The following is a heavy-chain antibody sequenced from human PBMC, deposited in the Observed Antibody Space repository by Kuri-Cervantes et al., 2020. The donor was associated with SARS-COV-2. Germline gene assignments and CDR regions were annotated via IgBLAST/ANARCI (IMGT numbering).Heavy chain of an antibody. CDR3: ASFGAHLGSRYFDNPPYSFDY. CDR1: GGSISSSSSYF. D-gene: IGHD3-9*01. Sequence: SETLSLTCTVSGGSISSSSSYFWGWIRQPPGSGLEFIGNIYYTGSTYYNPSLQSRVTISVDTSKNQFSLKLSSVTAADTAVYYCASFGAHLGSRYFDNPPYSFDYWGQGTLVTVSS. CDR2: IYYTGST. V-gene: IGHV4-39*01. J-gene: IGHJ4*02.